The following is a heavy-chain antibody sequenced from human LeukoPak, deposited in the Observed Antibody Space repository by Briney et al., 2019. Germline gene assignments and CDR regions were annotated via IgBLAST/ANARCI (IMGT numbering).Heavy chain of an antibody. D-gene: IGHD3-22*01. J-gene: IGHJ3*02. CDR1: GGSFSGYY. CDR3: ARKGIVVVMSAFDI. Sequence: SETLSLTCAVYGGSFSGYYWSWIRQPPGKGLEWIGEINHSGSTNYNPSLKSRVTISVDTSKNQFSLKLSSVTAADTAVYYCARKGIVVVMSAFDIWGQGTMVTVSS. CDR2: INHSGST. V-gene: IGHV4-34*09.